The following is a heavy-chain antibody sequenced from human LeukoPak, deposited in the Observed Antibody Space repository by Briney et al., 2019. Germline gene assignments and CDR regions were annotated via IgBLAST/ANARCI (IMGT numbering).Heavy chain of an antibody. Sequence: SETLSLTCTVSGGSISSYYWSWIRQPPGKGLEWIGYIYYSGSTNYSPSLKSRVTISVDTSKNQFSLKLSSVTAADTAVYYCARSLISGYRYYYYYMDVWGKGTTVTVSS. CDR1: GGSISSYY. D-gene: IGHD5-18*01. J-gene: IGHJ6*03. CDR3: ARSLISGYRYYYYYMDV. CDR2: IYYSGST. V-gene: IGHV4-59*01.